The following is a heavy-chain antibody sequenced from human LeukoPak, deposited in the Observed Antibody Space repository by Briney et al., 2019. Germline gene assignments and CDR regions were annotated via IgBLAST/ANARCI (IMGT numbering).Heavy chain of an antibody. CDR1: GGTFSSYT. CDR2: IIPILGIA. V-gene: IGHV1-69*02. Sequence: GASVKVSCMASGGTFSSYTISWVRQAPGQGLEWMGRIIPILGIANYAQKFQGRVTITADKSTSTAYMELSSLRSEDTAVYYCASLSYDSSGYWNPGFDYWGQGTLVTVSS. J-gene: IGHJ4*02. CDR3: ASLSYDSSGYWNPGFDY. D-gene: IGHD3-22*01.